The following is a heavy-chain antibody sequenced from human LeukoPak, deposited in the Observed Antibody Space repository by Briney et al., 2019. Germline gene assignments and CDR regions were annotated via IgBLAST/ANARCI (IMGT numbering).Heavy chain of an antibody. CDR3: AGGADVGLYTFDY. Sequence: SVKVSCKASGGTFSSYAISWVRQAPGLGLEWMGGIIPIFGTANYAQKFQGRVTITADESTSTAYMELSSLRSEDTAVYYCAGGADVGLYTFDYWGQGTLVTVSS. CDR1: GGTFSSYA. J-gene: IGHJ4*02. D-gene: IGHD2-2*02. CDR2: IIPIFGTA. V-gene: IGHV1-69*13.